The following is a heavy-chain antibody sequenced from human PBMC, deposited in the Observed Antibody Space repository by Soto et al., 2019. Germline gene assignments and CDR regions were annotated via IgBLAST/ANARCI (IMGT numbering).Heavy chain of an antibody. Sequence: PXGSLRLACAASGFSFSSYSMNWVRQAPGKGLEWVSYISSSSSTIYYADSVKGRFTISRDNAKNSLYLQMNSLRDEDTAVYYCARSYYYDSSGYLVPFDYWGQGTLVTVSS. D-gene: IGHD3-22*01. CDR3: ARSYYYDSSGYLVPFDY. J-gene: IGHJ4*02. CDR1: GFSFSSYS. V-gene: IGHV3-48*02. CDR2: ISSSSSTI.